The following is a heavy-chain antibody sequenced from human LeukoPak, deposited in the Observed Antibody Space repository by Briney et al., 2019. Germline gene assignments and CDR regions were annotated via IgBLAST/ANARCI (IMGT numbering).Heavy chain of an antibody. V-gene: IGHV1-18*01. D-gene: IGHD3-10*01. CDR2: ISAYNGNT. CDR3: ARCGSGSHPVDPYYYYMDA. CDR1: GYTFSNYG. Sequence: ASVKVSCKASGYTFSNYGISWVRHAPGQGLEWMGLISAYNGNTNYAQKFQGRVTMTTDTSTSTAYMELRSLRSDDTAVFYCARCGSGSHPVDPYYYYMDAWGKGTTVTVSS. J-gene: IGHJ6*03.